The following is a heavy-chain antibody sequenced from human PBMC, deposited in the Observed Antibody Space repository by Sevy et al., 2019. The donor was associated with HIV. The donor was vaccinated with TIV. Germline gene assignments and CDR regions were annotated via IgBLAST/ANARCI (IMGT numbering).Heavy chain of an antibody. J-gene: IGHJ6*02. CDR1: GGSFSGYY. CDR2: INHSGST. CDR3: ARRRHLKQYYYYYGMDV. Sequence: SETLSLTCAVYGGSFSGYYWSRIRQPPGKGLEWIGEINHSGSTNYNPSLKSRVTISVDTSKNQFSLKLSSVTAADTAVYYCARRRHLKQYYYYYGMDVWGQGTTVTVSS. V-gene: IGHV4-34*01. D-gene: IGHD6-6*01.